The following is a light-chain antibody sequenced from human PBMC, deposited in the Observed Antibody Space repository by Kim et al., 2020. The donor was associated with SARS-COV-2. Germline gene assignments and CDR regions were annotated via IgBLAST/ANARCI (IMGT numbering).Light chain of an antibody. CDR1: QSISSW. Sequence: DIQMTQSPSTLSASVGDRVTITCRASQSISSWLAWYQQKPGKAPKLLIYKASSLESVVPSRFSGSGSGTELTLTISSLQPDDFATYYCQQYNSYLLTFGGGTKVDIK. J-gene: IGKJ4*01. V-gene: IGKV1-5*03. CDR2: KAS. CDR3: QQYNSYLLT.